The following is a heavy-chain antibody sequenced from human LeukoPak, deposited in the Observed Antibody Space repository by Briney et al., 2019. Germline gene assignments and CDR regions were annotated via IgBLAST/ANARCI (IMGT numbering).Heavy chain of an antibody. D-gene: IGHD6-13*01. CDR3: AREESGTSWALFDS. J-gene: IGHJ4*02. CDR2: IFHSGST. CDR1: GGSISTGEYY. V-gene: IGHV4-31*03. Sequence: PSETLSLTCTVSGGSISTGEYYWSWLRQHPGKGLEWIGFIFHSGSTYYRPSLKSRVSISIDTSKNHFSLNLTSVTAADTAVYYCAREESGTSWALFDSWGQGTLVTVSS.